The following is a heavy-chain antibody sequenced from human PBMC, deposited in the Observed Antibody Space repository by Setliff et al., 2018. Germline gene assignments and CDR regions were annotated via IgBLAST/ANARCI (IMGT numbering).Heavy chain of an antibody. D-gene: IGHD3-10*01. J-gene: IGHJ4*02. Sequence: SETLSLTCTVSGGSISSGGYYWSWIRQHPGKGLEWIGYIYYSGSTYYNPSLKSRVTISVDTSKNQFSLKLSSVTAADTAVYYCAREVRGVIIRTDYFDFWGQGTLVTVSS. CDR2: IYYSGST. CDR1: GGSISSGGYY. CDR3: AREVRGVIIRTDYFDF. V-gene: IGHV4-31*03.